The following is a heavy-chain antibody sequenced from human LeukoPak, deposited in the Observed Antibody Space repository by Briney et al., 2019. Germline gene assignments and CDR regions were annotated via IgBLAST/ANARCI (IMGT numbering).Heavy chain of an antibody. CDR3: AKHIYGVVSIQQ. J-gene: IGHJ1*01. D-gene: IGHD3-3*01. CDR2: INSDGSST. Sequence: AGGSMRLSCAASGFTFSSYWMHWVRQAPGKGLVWVSRINSDGSSTSYADSVKGRFTISRDDSTNTLYLHMSNVKTEDTAVYYCAKHIYGVVSIQQWGQGTLVTVSP. V-gene: IGHV3-74*01. CDR1: GFTFSSYW.